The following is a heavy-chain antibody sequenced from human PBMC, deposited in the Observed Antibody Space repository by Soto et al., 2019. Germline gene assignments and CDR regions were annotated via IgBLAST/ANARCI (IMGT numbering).Heavy chain of an antibody. Sequence: QVHLVQSGAEVKQPGASVKVSCKASGYTFSVYHMHWVRQAPGQGLEWMGWVHPNSGGTNYAQSFEGRVTMTRDTSINPAYMELSRLTSDDTAVDYGAKELQRGMDVWGQGTTVTVSS. D-gene: IGHD4-4*01. CDR1: GYTFSVYH. J-gene: IGHJ6*02. V-gene: IGHV1-2*02. CDR3: AKELQRGMDV. CDR2: VHPNSGGT.